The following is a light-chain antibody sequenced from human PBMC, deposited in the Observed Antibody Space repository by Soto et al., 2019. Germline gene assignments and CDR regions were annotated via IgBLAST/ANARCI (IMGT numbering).Light chain of an antibody. Sequence: QSVLTQPPSASGTPGQRVTISCSGSSSNIGSNYVYWYQQLPGTAPKLLIYRNYQRPSGVPDRFSGSKSGTSASLAISGLRSEDEAEYYCAVWDDSLVGVFGGGTKLTVL. CDR3: AVWDDSLVGV. V-gene: IGLV1-47*01. J-gene: IGLJ3*02. CDR1: SSNIGSNY. CDR2: RNY.